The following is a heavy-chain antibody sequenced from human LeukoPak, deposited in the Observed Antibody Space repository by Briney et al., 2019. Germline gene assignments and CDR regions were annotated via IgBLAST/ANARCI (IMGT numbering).Heavy chain of an antibody. D-gene: IGHD3-22*01. Sequence: PSDTLSLTCSVSGGSISSYYWSWIRQPPGKGLEWIGYIYYSGSTNYNPSLKSRVTISVDTSKNQFSLKLSSVTAADTAVYYCAAQLDYDSTHGGWFDPWGQGTLVTVSS. CDR3: AAQLDYDSTHGGWFDP. CDR1: GGSISSYY. J-gene: IGHJ5*02. V-gene: IGHV4-59*07. CDR2: IYYSGST.